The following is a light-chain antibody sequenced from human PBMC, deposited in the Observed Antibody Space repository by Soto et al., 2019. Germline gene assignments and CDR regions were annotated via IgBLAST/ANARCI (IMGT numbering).Light chain of an antibody. V-gene: IGLV2-14*01. CDR3: SSFTNSRTLV. Sequence: QSALTQPASVSGSPGQPITISCTGTSSDVGSFDSVAWYQHNPGKAPKLMIYDVSNRPSGVSSRFSGSKSGNTASLSISGLQTEDEANYYCSSFTNSRTLVFGNGTKVT. J-gene: IGLJ1*01. CDR2: DVS. CDR1: SSDVGSFDS.